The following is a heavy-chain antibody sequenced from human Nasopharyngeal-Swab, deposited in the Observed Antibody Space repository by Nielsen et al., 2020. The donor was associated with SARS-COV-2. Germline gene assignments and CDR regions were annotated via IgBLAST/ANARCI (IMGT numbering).Heavy chain of an antibody. Sequence: SETLSLTCTVSGGSISSYYWSWIRQPPGKGLEWIGCVDSSGSTNYNPSLKSRVTMSVDTSKNQFSLKLSSVTAADTAVYYCARGLRYYYGSGRLGSYYYGMDVWGQGTTVTVSS. D-gene: IGHD3-10*01. CDR1: GGSISSYY. J-gene: IGHJ6*02. V-gene: IGHV4-4*07. CDR2: VDSSGST. CDR3: ARGLRYYYGSGRLGSYYYGMDV.